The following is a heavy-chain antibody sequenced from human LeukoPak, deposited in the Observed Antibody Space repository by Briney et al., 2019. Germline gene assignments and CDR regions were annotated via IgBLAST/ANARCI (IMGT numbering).Heavy chain of an antibody. CDR2: IYHSGST. V-gene: IGHV4-4*02. CDR3: ARVDGSCSGGSCPSGNWFDP. Sequence: SETLSLTCGVSGGSISSSNWWSWVRQPPGKGLEWIGSIYHSGSTFYNPSLKSRVTISVDTSKNQFSLKLSSVTAADTAVYYCARVDGSCSGGSCPSGNWFDPWGQGTLVTVSS. CDR1: GGSISSSNW. D-gene: IGHD2-15*01. J-gene: IGHJ5*02.